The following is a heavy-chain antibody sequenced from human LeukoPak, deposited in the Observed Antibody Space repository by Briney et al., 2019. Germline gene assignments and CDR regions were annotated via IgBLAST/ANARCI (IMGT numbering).Heavy chain of an antibody. CDR1: GGSISSYY. Sequence: TSETLSLTCTVSGGSISSYYWKWIRQPPGKGLEWIGFISYSGSTNYNPSLKSRVTISVDTSKYQFSLKLSSVTAADTAVYYCARGADSSGYYSIFYFDYWGQGTLVTVSS. CDR3: ARGADSSGYYSIFYFDY. J-gene: IGHJ4*02. CDR2: ISYSGST. V-gene: IGHV4-59*01. D-gene: IGHD3-22*01.